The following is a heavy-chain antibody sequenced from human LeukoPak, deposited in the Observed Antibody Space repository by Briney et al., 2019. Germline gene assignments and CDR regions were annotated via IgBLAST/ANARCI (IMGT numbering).Heavy chain of an antibody. CDR1: GGSISSTTYY. D-gene: IGHD3-22*01. Sequence: SETLSLTCTVSGGSISSTTYYWGWIRQPPGKGLEWIGTIFYGGSTYYNPSLKSRVTMSVDTSKNQFSLKLSSVTAADTAVYYCARDTYYYDSSGYWADYWGQGTLVTVSS. J-gene: IGHJ4*02. CDR3: ARDTYYYDSSGYWADY. V-gene: IGHV4-39*07. CDR2: IFYGGST.